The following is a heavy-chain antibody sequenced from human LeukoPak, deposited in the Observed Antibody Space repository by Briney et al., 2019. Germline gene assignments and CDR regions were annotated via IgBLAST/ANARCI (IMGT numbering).Heavy chain of an antibody. CDR1: GGSISIYY. Sequence: PSETLSLTCTVSGGSISIYYWSWIRQPPGKGLEWIGYIYYSGSTNYNPSLKSRVTISVDTSKNQFSLKLSSVTAADTAVYYCARATVTMDISWFDPWGQGTLVTVSS. J-gene: IGHJ5*02. CDR2: IYYSGST. V-gene: IGHV4-59*01. D-gene: IGHD4-11*01. CDR3: ARATVTMDISWFDP.